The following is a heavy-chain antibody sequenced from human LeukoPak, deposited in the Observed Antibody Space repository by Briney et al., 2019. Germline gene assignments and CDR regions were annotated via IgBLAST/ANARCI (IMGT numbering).Heavy chain of an antibody. Sequence: PLETLSLTCAVYGGSFSGSYWSWIRQPPGKGLEWIGEINHSGSTNSNPSLKSRVTISVESSKNQFSLKLSSVTAADTAVYYCARISVTGWFDPWGQGALVSASS. J-gene: IGHJ5*02. V-gene: IGHV4-34*01. D-gene: IGHD1-14*01. CDR2: INHSGST. CDR1: GGSFSGSY. CDR3: ARISVTGWFDP.